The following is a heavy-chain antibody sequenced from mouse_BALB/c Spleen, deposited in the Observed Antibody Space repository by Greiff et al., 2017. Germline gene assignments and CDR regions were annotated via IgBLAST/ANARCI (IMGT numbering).Heavy chain of an antibody. J-gene: IGHJ4*01. Sequence: EVQRVESGGGLVQPGGSMKLSCVASGFTFSNYWMNWVRQSPEKGLEWVAEIRLKSNNYATHYAESVKGRFTISRDDSKSSVYLQMNNLRAEDTGIYYCTTGKAMDYWGQGTSVTVSS. V-gene: IGHV6-6*02. CDR2: IRLKSNNYAT. CDR1: GFTFSNYW. CDR3: TTGKAMDY. D-gene: IGHD4-1*01.